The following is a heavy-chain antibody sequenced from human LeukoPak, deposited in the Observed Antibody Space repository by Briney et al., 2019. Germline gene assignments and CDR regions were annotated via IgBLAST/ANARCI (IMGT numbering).Heavy chain of an antibody. D-gene: IGHD2-2*01. J-gene: IGHJ4*02. Sequence: SQTLSLTCTVSGGSISSGGYYWSWIRQHPGKGQEWIGYIYYSGSTYYNPSLKSRVTISVDTSKNQFSLKLSSVTAADTAVYYCAREYCSSTSCYYFDYWGQGTLVTVSS. CDR2: IYYSGST. CDR3: AREYCSSTSCYYFDY. V-gene: IGHV4-31*03. CDR1: GGSISSGGYY.